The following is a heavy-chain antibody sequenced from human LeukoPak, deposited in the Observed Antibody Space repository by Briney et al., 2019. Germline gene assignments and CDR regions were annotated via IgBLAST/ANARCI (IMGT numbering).Heavy chain of an antibody. Sequence: EALKISWKGSGYTFTNYWIDWVRQMPGKGPEWMGIFYPDYSDTRYSPSFQGQVTISAAKYLPTAYMQWSSLEASDTAMYFCARRGGNYYYYNMGVWGQGTTVTVSS. CDR2: FYPDYSDT. V-gene: IGHV5-51*01. CDR3: ARRGGNYYYYNMGV. D-gene: IGHD2-15*01. CDR1: GYTFTNYW. J-gene: IGHJ6*02.